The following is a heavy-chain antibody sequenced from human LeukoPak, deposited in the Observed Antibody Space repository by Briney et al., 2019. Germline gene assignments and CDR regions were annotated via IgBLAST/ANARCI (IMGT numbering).Heavy chain of an antibody. CDR2: ISSSSSYI. D-gene: IGHD6-6*01. Sequence: GGSLRLSCAASGFTFSSYSMNWVRQAPGKGLEWVSSISSSSSYIYYAGSVKGRFTISRDNAKNSLYLQMNSLRAEDTAVYYCASAIAARLEWGQGTLVTVSS. CDR3: ASAIAARLE. V-gene: IGHV3-21*01. J-gene: IGHJ4*02. CDR1: GFTFSSYS.